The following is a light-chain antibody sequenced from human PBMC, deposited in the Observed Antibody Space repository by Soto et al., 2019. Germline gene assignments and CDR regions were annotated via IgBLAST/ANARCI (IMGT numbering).Light chain of an antibody. CDR2: AAS. V-gene: IGKV3-20*01. Sequence: EIVLTQSPGTLSLSPGERATLSCRASQSVDSSYLAWYQQKPGQAPRLLIYAASSRATGIPDRFSGSGSGKHFTLTISRLEPEDFAVYYCQQFGRSPFTFGPGTKVDIK. CDR1: QSVDSSY. CDR3: QQFGRSPFT. J-gene: IGKJ3*01.